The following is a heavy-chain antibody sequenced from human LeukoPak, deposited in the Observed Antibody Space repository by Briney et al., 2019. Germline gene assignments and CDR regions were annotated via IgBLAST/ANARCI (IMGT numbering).Heavy chain of an antibody. V-gene: IGHV1-46*01. CDR3: ARDPPGCSGGSCYPSYYFDY. CDR1: GYTFTSYY. CDR2: INPSGGST. D-gene: IGHD2-15*01. J-gene: IGHJ4*02. Sequence: ASVKVSCKASGYTFTSYYMHWVQQAPGQGLEWMRIINPSGGSTSYAQKFQGRVTMSGDTSTSTVYMELSSLRSEDTAVYYCARDPPGCSGGSCYPSYYFDYWGQGTLVTVSS.